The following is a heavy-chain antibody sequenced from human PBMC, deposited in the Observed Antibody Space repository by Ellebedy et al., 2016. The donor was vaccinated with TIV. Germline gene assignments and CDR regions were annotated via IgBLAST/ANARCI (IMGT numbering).Heavy chain of an antibody. Sequence: MPSETLSLTCTVSGVSISIYSWSWIRQPPGKGLAWIGYVYYNGNTNYNPSLKSRLTLAIDTSKNQFSLKLNSVTAADTAVYYCARHYGNYGSGSKGMDVWGQGTTVTVSS. D-gene: IGHD3-10*01. V-gene: IGHV4-59*08. J-gene: IGHJ6*02. CDR2: VYYNGNT. CDR1: GVSISIYS. CDR3: ARHYGNYGSGSKGMDV.